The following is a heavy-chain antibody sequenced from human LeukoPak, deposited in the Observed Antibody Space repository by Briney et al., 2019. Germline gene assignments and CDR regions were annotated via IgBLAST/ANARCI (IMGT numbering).Heavy chain of an antibody. D-gene: IGHD3-10*01. J-gene: IGHJ6*03. Sequence: RASVKVSCKASGYTFTSYDINWVRQATGQGLEWMGWMNPNSGNTGYAQKFQGRVTMTRNTSISTAYMELSSLRSEDTAVYYCARLLWFRELFWDYCYYMDVWGKGTTVTVSS. CDR2: MNPNSGNT. CDR3: ARLLWFRELFWDYCYYMDV. V-gene: IGHV1-8*01. CDR1: GYTFTSYD.